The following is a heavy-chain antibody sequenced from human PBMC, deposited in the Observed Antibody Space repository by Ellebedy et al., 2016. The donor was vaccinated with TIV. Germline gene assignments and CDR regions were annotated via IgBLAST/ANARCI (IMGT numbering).Heavy chain of an antibody. Sequence: MPSETLSLTCAVYGASFSGYYWSWIRQPPGKGLEWIGEINHSGSTNYNPSLKSRVTISVDTSKNQFPLRLSSVTAADTAVYYCARDEGGSGSLSHWGQGTLVTVSS. CDR2: INHSGST. J-gene: IGHJ4*02. V-gene: IGHV4-34*01. D-gene: IGHD3-10*01. CDR1: GASFSGYY. CDR3: ARDEGGSGSLSH.